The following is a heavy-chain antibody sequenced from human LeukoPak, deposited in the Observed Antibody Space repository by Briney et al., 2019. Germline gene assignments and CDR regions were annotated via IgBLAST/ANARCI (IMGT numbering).Heavy chain of an antibody. J-gene: IGHJ4*02. V-gene: IGHV3-74*01. CDR2: INSDGSIT. CDR1: GSTFSSHW. D-gene: IGHD1-1*01. CDR3: ARDYNWNPPDY. Sequence: PGGSLRLSCAASGSTFSSHWMHWVRQAPGKGLVWVSRINSDGSITTYADSAQGRFTISRDNAKNALYLQMNSLRVEDTAVYYCARDYNWNPPDYWGQGTLVTVSS.